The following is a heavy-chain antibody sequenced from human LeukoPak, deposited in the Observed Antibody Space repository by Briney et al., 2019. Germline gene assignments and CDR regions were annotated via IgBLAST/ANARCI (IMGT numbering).Heavy chain of an antibody. D-gene: IGHD3-9*01. CDR2: ISYDGSNK. Sequence: GRSLRLSCAASGFTFSSYGMHWVRQAPGKGLEWVAVISYDGSNKYYADSVKGRFTISRDNSKNTLYLQMNSLRAEDTAVYYCAKDPKYYDILTGFHYYGMDVWGQGTTVTVSS. CDR3: AKDPKYYDILTGFHYYGMDV. J-gene: IGHJ6*02. CDR1: GFTFSSYG. V-gene: IGHV3-30*18.